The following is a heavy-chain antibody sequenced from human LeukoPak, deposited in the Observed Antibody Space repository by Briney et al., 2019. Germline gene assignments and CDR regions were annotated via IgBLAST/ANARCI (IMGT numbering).Heavy chain of an antibody. Sequence: GGSLRLSCATSGFTFSLYAMNWVRQAPGKGLEWVSGISGRGDGTYYAESVRGRFTISRDNSKNTLYLQMNSLRAEDTAVYYCAREQWELTPSFDYWGQGTLVTVSS. CDR1: GFTFSLYA. D-gene: IGHD1-26*01. CDR2: ISGRGDGT. V-gene: IGHV3-23*01. CDR3: AREQWELTPSFDY. J-gene: IGHJ4*02.